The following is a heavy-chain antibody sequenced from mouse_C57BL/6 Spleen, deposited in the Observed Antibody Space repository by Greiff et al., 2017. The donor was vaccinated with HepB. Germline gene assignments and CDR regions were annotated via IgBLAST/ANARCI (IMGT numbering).Heavy chain of an antibody. J-gene: IGHJ4*01. Sequence: QVQLKESGPELVKPGASVKISCKASGYTFTDYYINWVKQRPGQGLEWIGWIFPGSGSTYYNEKFKGKATLTVDKSSSTAYMLLSSLTSEDSAVYFCARPYYGSSYDYAMDYWGQGTSVTVSS. CDR3: ARPYYGSSYDYAMDY. D-gene: IGHD1-1*01. CDR1: GYTFTDYY. CDR2: IFPGSGST. V-gene: IGHV1-75*01.